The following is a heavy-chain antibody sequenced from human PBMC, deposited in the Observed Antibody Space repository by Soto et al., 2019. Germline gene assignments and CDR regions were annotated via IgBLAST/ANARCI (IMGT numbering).Heavy chain of an antibody. CDR1: GFTFDDYA. J-gene: IGHJ4*02. D-gene: IGHD5-18*01. Sequence: EVQLVEAGGGLVQPGRSLRLSCAGSGFTFDDYAMHWVRQAAGKGLEWVSGISWDSDTIEYADSVQGRFTISRDNAKNSLYLQMNSLRLEDTALYFCARGGPYNYGPRGSRVADFWGQGTLVTVSS. CDR3: ARGGPYNYGPRGSRVADF. V-gene: IGHV3-9*01. CDR2: ISWDSDTI.